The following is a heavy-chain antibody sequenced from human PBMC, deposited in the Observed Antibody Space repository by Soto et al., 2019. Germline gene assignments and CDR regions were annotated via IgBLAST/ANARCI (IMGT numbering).Heavy chain of an antibody. CDR3: ARVYPSTPYYYYYMDV. J-gene: IGHJ6*03. V-gene: IGHV3-33*01. Sequence: GGSLRLSCAASGFTFSSYGMHWVRQAPGKGLEWVAVIWYDGSNKYYADSVKGRFTISRDNSKNTLYLQMNSLRAEDTAVYYCARVYPSTPYYYYYMDVWGKGTTVTVSS. CDR1: GFTFSSYG. D-gene: IGHD2-2*01. CDR2: IWYDGSNK.